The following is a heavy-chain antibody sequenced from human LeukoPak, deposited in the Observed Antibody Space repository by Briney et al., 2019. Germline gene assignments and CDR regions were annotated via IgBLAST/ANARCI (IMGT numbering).Heavy chain of an antibody. D-gene: IGHD3-10*01. J-gene: IGHJ4*02. CDR3: ARRVYYGSGSPHLDY. CDR2: IYPGDSDT. V-gene: IGHV5-51*01. CDR1: GYSFTSYW. Sequence: GESLKISCKGSGYSFTSYWIGWVRQMPGKGLEWMGIIYPGDSDTRYSPSFQGQVTISADKSISTAYLQWSSLKASDTVMYYCARRVYYGSGSPHLDYWGQGTLVTVSS.